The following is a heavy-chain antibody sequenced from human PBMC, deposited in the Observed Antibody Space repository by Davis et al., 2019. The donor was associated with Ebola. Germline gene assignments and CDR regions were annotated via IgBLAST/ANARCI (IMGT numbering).Heavy chain of an antibody. V-gene: IGHV4-34*01. CDR2: INHSGST. CDR1: GGSFSGYY. J-gene: IGHJ6*02. D-gene: IGHD3-16*02. Sequence: MPSETLSLTCAVYGGSFSGYYWSWIRQPPGKGLEWIGEINHSGSTNYNPSLKSRVTISVDTSKNLFSLKLSSVTAADTAVYYCARVMSRSYRYYGMDVWGQGTTVTVSS. CDR3: ARVMSRSYRYYGMDV.